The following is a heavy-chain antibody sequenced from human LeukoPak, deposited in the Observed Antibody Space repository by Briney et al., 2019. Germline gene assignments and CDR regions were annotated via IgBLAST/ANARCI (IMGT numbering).Heavy chain of an antibody. Sequence: GRSLRLSCAASGFTFSSYGMHWVRQAPGKGPEWVAVIWYGGSNKYYADSVKGRFTISRDNSKNTLYLQMNSLRAEDTAVYYCAKGGQSWLPYFDYWGQGTLVTVSS. CDR1: GFTFSSYG. D-gene: IGHD5-24*01. V-gene: IGHV3-33*06. CDR2: IWYGGSNK. CDR3: AKGGQSWLPYFDY. J-gene: IGHJ4*02.